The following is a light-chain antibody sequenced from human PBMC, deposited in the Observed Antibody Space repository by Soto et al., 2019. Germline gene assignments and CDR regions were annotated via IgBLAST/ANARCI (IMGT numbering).Light chain of an antibody. Sequence: QAVVTQPPSVSGAPGERVTISCSGSNSNIGADFDVHWYQHVPGTAPKVVIYANNNRPSGVSDRLFGSKSGTSASLAITGLQAEDEAVYYCQSYDNSLRASVFGGGTKLTVL. CDR3: QSYDNSLRASV. CDR2: ANN. J-gene: IGLJ2*01. V-gene: IGLV1-40*01. CDR1: NSNIGADFD.